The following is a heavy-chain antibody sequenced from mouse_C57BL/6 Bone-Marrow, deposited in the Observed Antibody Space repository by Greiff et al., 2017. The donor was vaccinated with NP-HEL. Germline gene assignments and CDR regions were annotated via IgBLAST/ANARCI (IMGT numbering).Heavy chain of an antibody. J-gene: IGHJ3*01. CDR2: IYPGNSDT. CDR1: GYTFTSYW. D-gene: IGHD1-1*01. V-gene: IGHV1-5*01. CDR3: TRRNLLLREGFAY. Sequence: EVQLQQSGTVLARPGASVKMSCKTSGYTFTSYWMHWVKQRPGQGLEWIGAIYPGNSDTSYNQKFKGKAKLTAVTSASTAYMELSSLTNEDSAVYYCTRRNLLLREGFAYWGQGTLVTVSA.